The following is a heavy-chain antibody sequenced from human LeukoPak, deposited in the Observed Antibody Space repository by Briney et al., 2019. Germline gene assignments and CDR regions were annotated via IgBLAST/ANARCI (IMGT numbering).Heavy chain of an antibody. Sequence: GGSLRLSCAASGFTFSSYSMNWVRQAPGKGLEWVSAISGSGGSTYYADSVKGRFTISRDNSKNTLYLQMNSLRAEDTAVYYCATPLWFGELWGAFDYWGQGTLVTVSS. CDR3: ATPLWFGELWGAFDY. CDR1: GFTFSSYS. V-gene: IGHV3-23*01. D-gene: IGHD3-10*01. J-gene: IGHJ4*02. CDR2: ISGSGGST.